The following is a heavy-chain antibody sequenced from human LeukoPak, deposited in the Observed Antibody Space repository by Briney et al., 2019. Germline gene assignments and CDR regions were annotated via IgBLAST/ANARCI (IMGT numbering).Heavy chain of an antibody. CDR1: GFTFYNYA. CDR2: ISDSGSST. D-gene: IGHD3-10*01. CDR3: AKVPYSDYGSGRPPFMDV. V-gene: IGHV3-23*01. J-gene: IGHJ6*02. Sequence: GGSLRLSCAASGFTFYNYAMSLVRQAPGTGLEWVSTISDSGSSTYYADSVRGRFTISRDNSKNTLYLQMDSLRAEDTAIYYCAKVPYSDYGSGRPPFMDVWGQGTTVAVSS.